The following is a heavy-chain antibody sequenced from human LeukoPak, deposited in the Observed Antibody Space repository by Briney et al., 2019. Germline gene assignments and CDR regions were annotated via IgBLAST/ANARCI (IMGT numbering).Heavy chain of an antibody. Sequence: ASVKVSCKASGYTFTGYYMHWVRQAPGQGLEWMGWINPNSGGTNYQGRVTMTRDTSISTAYMELSRLRSDDTAAYYCARDLGSSGYSAFDIWGQGTMVTVSS. CDR2: INPNSGGT. CDR3: ARDLGSSGYSAFDI. CDR1: GYTFTGYY. V-gene: IGHV1-2*02. D-gene: IGHD3-22*01. J-gene: IGHJ3*02.